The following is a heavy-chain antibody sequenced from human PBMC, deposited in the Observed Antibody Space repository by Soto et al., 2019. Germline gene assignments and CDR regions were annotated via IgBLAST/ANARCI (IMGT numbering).Heavy chain of an antibody. CDR2: ISGSGGST. CDR1: GFPFSSYA. J-gene: IGHJ4*02. V-gene: IGHV3-23*01. CDR3: AKALKYCTNGVCYTPSDY. D-gene: IGHD2-8*01. Sequence: GGSLRISCAASGFPFSSYAMSWVRQAPGKGLEWVSAISGSGGSTYYADSVKGRFTISRDNSKNTLYLQMNSLRAEDTAVYYCAKALKYCTNGVCYTPSDYWGQGTLVTVSS.